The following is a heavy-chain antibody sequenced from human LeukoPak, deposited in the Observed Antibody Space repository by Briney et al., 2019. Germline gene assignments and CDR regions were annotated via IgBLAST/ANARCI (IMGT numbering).Heavy chain of an antibody. CDR2: ISGSGVST. J-gene: IGHJ4*02. CDR3: AKAQVHRTWELLLAFDY. V-gene: IGHV3-23*01. CDR1: GFTFSSYA. D-gene: IGHD2-15*01. Sequence: GGSLRLSCAASGFTFSSYAMSWVRQAPGKGLEWVSVISGSGVSTYYADSVKGRFTISRDNSKNTLYLQMNGLRADDTALYYCAKAQVHRTWELLLAFDYWGQGTLVTVSS.